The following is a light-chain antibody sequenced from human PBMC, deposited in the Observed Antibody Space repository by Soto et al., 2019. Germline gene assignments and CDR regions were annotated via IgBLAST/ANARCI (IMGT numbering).Light chain of an antibody. Sequence: EIVLTQSPGALSLSPGERATLSCRASQTASSSHLAWYQQKPGQAPRLLIYDASSRATGISDRFSGSGSGTDFTLTISRLEPEDFAVYYCQQYGRSPYTFGQATKVDIK. J-gene: IGKJ2*01. CDR1: QTASSSH. CDR2: DAS. V-gene: IGKV3-20*01. CDR3: QQYGRSPYT.